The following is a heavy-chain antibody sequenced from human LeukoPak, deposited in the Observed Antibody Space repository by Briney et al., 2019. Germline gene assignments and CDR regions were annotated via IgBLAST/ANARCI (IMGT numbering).Heavy chain of an antibody. CDR3: ARDRSYGGNSAAFDY. J-gene: IGHJ4*02. CDR2: AWHDGSNK. CDR1: GFTFSSYG. D-gene: IGHD4-23*01. V-gene: IGHV3-33*01. Sequence: GGSLRPSCAASGFTFSSYGMHWVRQAPGKGLEWVAVAWHDGSNKYYADSVRGRFTISRDNSKNTLYLQMNSLRAEDTAVYYCARDRSYGGNSAAFDYWGQGTLVTVSS.